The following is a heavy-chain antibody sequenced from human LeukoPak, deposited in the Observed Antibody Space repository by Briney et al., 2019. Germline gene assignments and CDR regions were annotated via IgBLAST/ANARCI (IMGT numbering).Heavy chain of an antibody. CDR2: INPKRGAT. J-gene: IGHJ4*02. CDR1: GYTFTDYY. V-gene: IGHV1-2*02. Sequence: ASVKASCKASGYTFTDYYIHWVRQAPGQGLQWMGWINPKRGATTYAQKFQGRVTMTRDTSINTAYMELSSLRSDDTALYYCARSPIAVVPAAIMSLRAPSDYWGQGTLVSVSS. D-gene: IGHD2-2*02. CDR3: ARSPIAVVPAAIMSLRAPSDY.